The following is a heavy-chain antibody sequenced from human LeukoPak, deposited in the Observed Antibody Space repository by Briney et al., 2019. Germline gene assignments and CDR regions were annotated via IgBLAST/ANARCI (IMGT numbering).Heavy chain of an antibody. CDR2: SSVNNVHT. CDR3: ARDLSVSTSYYYYYMDV. Sequence: ASVTVSFTASGYTFTYYGISWVRQAPGQGLEWMGCSSVNNVHTKYAQDPQGRVTMTTDTSTDTAYMELRSLRSDDTAVYYCARDLSVSTSYYYYYMDVWGKGTTVTVSS. V-gene: IGHV1-18*01. J-gene: IGHJ6*03. D-gene: IGHD4-11*01. CDR1: GYTFTYYG.